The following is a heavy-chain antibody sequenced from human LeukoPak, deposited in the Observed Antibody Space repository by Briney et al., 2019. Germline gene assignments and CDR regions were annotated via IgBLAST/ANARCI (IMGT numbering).Heavy chain of an antibody. CDR1: GSTFSSYS. CDR3: AKDWTGTKPFDL. CDR2: ISGSGGST. V-gene: IGHV3-23*01. D-gene: IGHD3/OR15-3a*01. J-gene: IGHJ2*01. Sequence: GGSLRLSCAASGSTFSSYSMSWVRQAQGKGLEWVSAISGSGGSTYYADSVKGRFTISRDNFKNTLYLQMYSLRAEDTALYYCAKDWTGTKPFDLWGRGTLVTVSS.